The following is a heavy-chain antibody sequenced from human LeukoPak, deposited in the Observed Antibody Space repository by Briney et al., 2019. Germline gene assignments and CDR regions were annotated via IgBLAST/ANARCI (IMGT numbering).Heavy chain of an antibody. D-gene: IGHD3-22*01. CDR3: ARQVLIVGGRYGMDV. J-gene: IGHJ6*02. CDR1: GYTFTGYY. CDR2: INPNSGGT. Sequence: ASVKVSCKASGYTFTGYYIHWVRQAPGQGLEWMGWINPNSGGTNYAQNFQGRVTMTRDTSISTAYMELSRLRSDDTAVYYCARQVLIVGGRYGMDVWGQGTTVTVSS. V-gene: IGHV1-2*02.